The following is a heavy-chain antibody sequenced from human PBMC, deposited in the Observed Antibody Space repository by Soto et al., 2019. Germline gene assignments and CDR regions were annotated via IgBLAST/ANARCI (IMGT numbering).Heavy chain of an antibody. J-gene: IGHJ6*02. Sequence: ASVKVSCKASGYTFTGYYLHWVRQAPGQGLEWMGWINPNSGGTNYAQKFQGWVTMTRDTSISTAYMELSRLRSDDTAVYYCARGGSAGHGGMDVWGQGTTVTVSS. CDR1: GYTFTGYY. CDR2: INPNSGGT. D-gene: IGHD6-25*01. V-gene: IGHV1-2*04. CDR3: ARGGSAGHGGMDV.